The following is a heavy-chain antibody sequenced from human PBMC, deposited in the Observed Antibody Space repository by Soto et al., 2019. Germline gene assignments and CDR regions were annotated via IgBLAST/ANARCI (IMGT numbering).Heavy chain of an antibody. V-gene: IGHV4-4*07. J-gene: IGHJ4*02. Sequence: SETLSLTCTVSDGSISTYFCNWIRQPAGKGLEWIGRIDNSGNTNYNPSLKSRVTMSADTSRNQFSLKLNSVTAADAAVYYCARGGQDFWSGPFDYWGQGALVTVSS. D-gene: IGHD3-3*01. CDR1: DGSISTYF. CDR3: ARGGQDFWSGPFDY. CDR2: IDNSGNT.